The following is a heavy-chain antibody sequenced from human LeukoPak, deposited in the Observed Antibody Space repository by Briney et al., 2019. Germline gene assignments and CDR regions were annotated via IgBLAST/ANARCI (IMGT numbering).Heavy chain of an antibody. J-gene: IGHJ6*03. Sequence: SETLSLTCTVSGGSISSGSYYWSWIRQPAGKGLEWIGRIYTSGSTNYNPSLKSRVTISVDTSKNQFSLKLSSVTAADTAVYYCATLRTELGIYYYYYYMDVWGKGTTVTVSS. D-gene: IGHD7-27*01. CDR3: ATLRTELGIYYYYYYMDV. CDR1: GGSISSGSYY. CDR2: IYTSGST. V-gene: IGHV4-61*02.